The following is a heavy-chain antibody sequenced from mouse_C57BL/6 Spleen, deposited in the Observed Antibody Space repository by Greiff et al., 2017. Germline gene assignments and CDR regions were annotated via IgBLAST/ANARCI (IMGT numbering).Heavy chain of an antibody. D-gene: IGHD1-1*01. Sequence: VQLQQSGPELVKPGASVKISCKASGYTFTDYYMNWVKQSHGKSLEWIGDINPNNGGTSYTQKFKGKATLTVDKSSSTAYMELRSLTSEDSAVYYCARGTTVVAHWYFDVWGTGTTVTVSS. V-gene: IGHV1-26*01. CDR3: ARGTTVVAHWYFDV. CDR1: GYTFTDYY. CDR2: INPNNGGT. J-gene: IGHJ1*03.